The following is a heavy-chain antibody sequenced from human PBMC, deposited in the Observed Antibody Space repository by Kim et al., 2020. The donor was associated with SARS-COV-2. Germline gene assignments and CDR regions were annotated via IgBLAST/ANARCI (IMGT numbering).Heavy chain of an antibody. V-gene: IGHV3-48*02. CDR1: GFTFSSYS. Sequence: GGSLRLSCAASGFTFSSYSMNWVRQAPGKGLEWVSYISSSSSTIYYADSVKGRFTISRDNAKNSLYLQMNSLRDEDTAVYYCARDNPSRWELPSYYYGMDVWGQGTTVTVSS. J-gene: IGHJ6*02. CDR3: ARDNPSRWELPSYYYGMDV. CDR2: ISSSSSTI. D-gene: IGHD1-26*01.